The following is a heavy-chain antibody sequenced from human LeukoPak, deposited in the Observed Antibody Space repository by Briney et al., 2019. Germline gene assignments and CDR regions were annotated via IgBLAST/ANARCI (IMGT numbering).Heavy chain of an antibody. CDR2: ISAYNGNT. D-gene: IGHD2-15*01. Sequence: GASVKVSCKASGYTFTSCAISWVRQAPGQPLEWMVGISAYNGNTNYAQKLQGRVTMTTDTSTSTAYMELRSLRSEDTAVYYCAGGYCSGGSCYGGYYYYYYMDVWGKGTTVTISS. J-gene: IGHJ6*03. CDR3: AGGYCSGGSCYGGYYYYYYMDV. V-gene: IGHV1-18*01. CDR1: GYTFTSCA.